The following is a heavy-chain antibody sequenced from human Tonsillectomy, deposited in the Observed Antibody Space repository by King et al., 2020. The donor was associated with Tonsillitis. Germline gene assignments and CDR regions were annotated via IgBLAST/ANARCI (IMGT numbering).Heavy chain of an antibody. CDR1: GGTFSSYA. CDR2: IIPIFGTA. CDR3: SRDSYKEIPAIWCPSNCYYGMDV. J-gene: IGHJ6*02. V-gene: IGHV1-69*01. Sequence: VQLVQSGAEVKKPGSSVRVSCKASGGTFSSYAISWVRQAPGQGLEWMGGIIPIFGTANYAQKFQGRVTITADESTSTAYMELSSLRSEDTAVYYFSRDSYKEIPAIWCPSNCYYGMDVWGQGTTVTVSS. D-gene: IGHD5-24*01.